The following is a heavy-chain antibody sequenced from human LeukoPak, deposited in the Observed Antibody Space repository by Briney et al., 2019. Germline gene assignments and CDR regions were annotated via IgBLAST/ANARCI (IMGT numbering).Heavy chain of an antibody. CDR3: ARAFTRGYNGQDWFDP. CDR2: I. CDR1: GYSFTTYW. Sequence: GESLKISCKGSGYSFTTYWIGWVRQMPGKGLEWMGIIGYSPSFQGQVTISADKSITTAYLQWSSLKASDTAMYYCARAFTRGYNGQDWFDPWGQGTLVTVSS. D-gene: IGHD5-24*01. J-gene: IGHJ5*02. V-gene: IGHV5-51*01.